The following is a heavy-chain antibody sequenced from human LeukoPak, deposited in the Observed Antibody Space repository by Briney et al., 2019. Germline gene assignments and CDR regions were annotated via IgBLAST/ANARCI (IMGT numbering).Heavy chain of an antibody. Sequence: ASVKVSCKVSGYTPTELSMHWVRQAPGKGLEWMGGFDPEDGETIYAQKFQGRVTMTEDTSTDTAYMELSSLRSEDTAVYYCATVRYNWNDWVFTDNWFDPWGQGTLVTVSS. CDR1: GYTPTELS. CDR3: ATVRYNWNDWVFTDNWFDP. V-gene: IGHV1-24*01. D-gene: IGHD1-1*01. CDR2: FDPEDGET. J-gene: IGHJ5*02.